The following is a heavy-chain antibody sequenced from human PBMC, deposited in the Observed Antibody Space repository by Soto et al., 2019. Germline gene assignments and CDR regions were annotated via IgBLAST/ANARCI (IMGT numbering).Heavy chain of an antibody. Sequence: SMKVPCKASDCTFSPYAISWVRYAPGPGLEWMGGIIPIFGTANYAQKFQGRVTITADKSTRTAYRELSSPRAEDTAGYYCARGTSASGWRVAHFDDWGPGTTVTVYS. J-gene: IGHJ4*02. V-gene: IGHV1-69*06. CDR2: IIPIFGTA. CDR3: ARGTSASGWRVAHFDD. CDR1: DCTFSPYA. D-gene: IGHD6-19*01.